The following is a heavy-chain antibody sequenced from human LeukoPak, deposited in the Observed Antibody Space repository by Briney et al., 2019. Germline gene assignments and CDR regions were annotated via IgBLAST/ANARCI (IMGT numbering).Heavy chain of an antibody. V-gene: IGHV3-21*01. CDR3: ARGGPAAMGMSNFDY. Sequence: GGSLRLSCAASGLTFSSYSMNWVRQAPGKGLEWVSSISSSSSYIYYADSIKGRFTISRDNAKNSLYLQMNSLRAEDTAVYYCARGGPAAMGMSNFDYWGQGTLVTVSS. D-gene: IGHD2-2*01. CDR2: ISSSSSYI. J-gene: IGHJ4*02. CDR1: GLTFSSYS.